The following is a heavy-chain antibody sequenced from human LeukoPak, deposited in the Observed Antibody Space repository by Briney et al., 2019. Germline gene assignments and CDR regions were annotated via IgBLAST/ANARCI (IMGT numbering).Heavy chain of an antibody. CDR3: ARDLGRNVLRYFDWPREDY. J-gene: IGHJ4*02. CDR1: GFTFSSYW. D-gene: IGHD3-9*01. V-gene: IGHV3-7*01. Sequence: GGLRLSCAASGFTFSSYWMSWVRQAPGKGLEWVANIKQDGSEKYYVDSVKGRFTISRDNAKNSLYLQMNSLRAEDTAVYYCARDLGRNVLRYFDWPREDYWDQGTLVTVSS. CDR2: IKQDGSEK.